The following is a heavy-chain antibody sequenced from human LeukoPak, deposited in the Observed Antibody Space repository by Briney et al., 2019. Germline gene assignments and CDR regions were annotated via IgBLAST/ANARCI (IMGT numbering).Heavy chain of an antibody. CDR1: GGSINYYY. V-gene: IGHV4-59*12. J-gene: IGHJ5*02. D-gene: IGHD2-2*01. Sequence: SETLSLTCTVSGGSINYYYWMWIRQPPGKGLEWIGYIYYSGGTHYNPSLKSRVTISVDTSKNQFSLRLSSVTAADTAVYYCARLQYCSGTSCYWFDPWGQGTLVTVSS. CDR2: IYYSGGT. CDR3: ARLQYCSGTSCYWFDP.